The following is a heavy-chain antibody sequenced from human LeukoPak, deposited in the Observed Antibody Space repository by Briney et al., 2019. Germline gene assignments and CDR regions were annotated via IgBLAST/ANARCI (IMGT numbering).Heavy chain of an antibody. D-gene: IGHD1-26*01. V-gene: IGHV1-8*01. J-gene: IGHJ4*02. CDR3: ARGEAIVGSY. Sequence: GASVKVSCKASGYTFTTYDINWVRQAPGRGLEWLGWLSPTSGNTGYAQKFQGRVTMTRDTSTSTVYMELSSLTSDDTAVYYCARGEAIVGSYWGQGTLVTVSS. CDR1: GYTFTTYD. CDR2: LSPTSGNT.